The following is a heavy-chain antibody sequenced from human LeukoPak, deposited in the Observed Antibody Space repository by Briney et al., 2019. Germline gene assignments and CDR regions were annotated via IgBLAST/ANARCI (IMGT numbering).Heavy chain of an antibody. CDR2: ISYDGSNK. Sequence: GGSLRLSCAASGFTFSSYAMHWVRQAPGKGLEWVAVISYDGSNKYYADSVKGRFTISRDNSKNTLYLQMNSLRAEDTAVYYCARDNGVYWGQGTLVTVSS. CDR1: GFTFSSYA. V-gene: IGHV3-30*14. CDR3: ARDNGVY. J-gene: IGHJ4*02. D-gene: IGHD3-3*01.